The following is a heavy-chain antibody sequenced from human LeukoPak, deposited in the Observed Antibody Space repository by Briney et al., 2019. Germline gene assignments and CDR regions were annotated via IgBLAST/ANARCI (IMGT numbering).Heavy chain of an antibody. CDR1: GYTFTGYY. CDR3: ARDPVLRFLEWPLRNWFDP. V-gene: IGHV1-2*02. CDR2: INPNSGGT. Sequence: ASVKVSCKASGYTFTGYYMHWVRQAPGQGLEWMGWINPNSGGTNYAQKFQGRVTMTRDTSISTAYMELSRLRSDDTAVYYCARDPVLRFLEWPLRNWFDPWGQGTLVTVSS. D-gene: IGHD3-3*01. J-gene: IGHJ5*02.